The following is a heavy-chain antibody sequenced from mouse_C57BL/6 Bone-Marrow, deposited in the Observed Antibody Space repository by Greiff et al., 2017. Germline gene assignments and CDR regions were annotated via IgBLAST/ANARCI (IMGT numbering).Heavy chain of an antibody. Sequence: EVQLQQSGPELVKPGASVTISCKASGYSFTGYYMNWVKQSPEKSLEWIGEINPSTGGTTYNQKFKAKATLTVDKSSSTAYMQLKSLTSEDSAVYYCARPIYYDYEAWFAYWGQGTLVTVSA. J-gene: IGHJ3*01. D-gene: IGHD2-4*01. CDR1: GYSFTGYY. V-gene: IGHV1-42*01. CDR3: ARPIYYDYEAWFAY. CDR2: INPSTGGT.